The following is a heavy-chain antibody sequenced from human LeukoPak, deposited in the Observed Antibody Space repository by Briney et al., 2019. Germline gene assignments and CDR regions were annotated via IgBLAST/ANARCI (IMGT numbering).Heavy chain of an antibody. CDR2: IYSDGST. Sequence: GGSLRLSCAASGFTVSNNYMSWVRQAPGKGLEWLSVIYSDGSTYYVDSVKGRFTISRDNSKNTLYLQMHSLRVEDTAVYYCARGRNSFGIVSSSWSHDVFDIWGQGTMVTVSS. CDR3: ARGRNSFGIVSSSWSHDVFDI. J-gene: IGHJ3*02. D-gene: IGHD6-13*01. V-gene: IGHV3-53*01. CDR1: GFTVSNNY.